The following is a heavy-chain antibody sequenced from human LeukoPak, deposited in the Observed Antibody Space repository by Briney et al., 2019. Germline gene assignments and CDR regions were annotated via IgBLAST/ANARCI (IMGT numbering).Heavy chain of an antibody. CDR1: GGTFISYA. J-gene: IGHJ4*02. V-gene: IGHV1-2*02. CDR3: ARDQATAQDGYNTVFDY. D-gene: IGHD5-24*01. Sequence: ASVKVSCKASGGTFISYAISWVRQAPGQGLEWMGWINPNSGGTNYAQKVQGRVTMTRDTSISTAYMELSRLRSDDTAVYYCARDQATAQDGYNTVFDYWGQGTLVTVSS. CDR2: INPNSGGT.